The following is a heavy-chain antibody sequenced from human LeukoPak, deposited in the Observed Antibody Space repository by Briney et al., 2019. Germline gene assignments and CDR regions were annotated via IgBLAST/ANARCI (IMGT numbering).Heavy chain of an antibody. Sequence: SETLSLTCTVSGGSISSSSYYWGWIRQPPGKGLEWIGSIYYSGSTYYNPSLKSRVTISVDTSKNQFSLKLSSVTAADTAVYYCARDGGIAAAGTRPMDVRGKGTTVTVSS. D-gene: IGHD6-13*01. CDR2: IYYSGST. CDR3: ARDGGIAAAGTRPMDV. CDR1: GGSISSSSYY. J-gene: IGHJ6*03. V-gene: IGHV4-39*07.